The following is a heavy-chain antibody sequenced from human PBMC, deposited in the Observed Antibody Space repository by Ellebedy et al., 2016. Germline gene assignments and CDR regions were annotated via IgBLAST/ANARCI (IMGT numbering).Heavy chain of an antibody. D-gene: IGHD4-11*01. CDR2: ISHDGNNK. CDR3: AEVAPCVNYACLDY. V-gene: IGHV3-30-3*02. CDR1: GFSFSGHA. Sequence: GESLKIPCAASGFSFSGHAMEWVRQAPGKGLEWVAVISHDGNNKRYADSVKGRFTISRDNSKNTLYLQVDSLRAEDTALYYCAEVAPCVNYACLDYWGQGTQVTVSS. J-gene: IGHJ4*02.